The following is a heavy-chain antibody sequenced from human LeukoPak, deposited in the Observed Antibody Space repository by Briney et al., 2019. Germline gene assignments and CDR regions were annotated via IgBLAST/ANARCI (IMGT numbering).Heavy chain of an antibody. CDR1: GFTFSSYA. CDR3: ARDLARRPGPNYYDSSGYYYPYYYYGMDV. Sequence: GRSLRLSCAASGFTFSSYAMHWVRQAPGKGLEWVAVISYDGSNKYYADSVKGRFTISRDNSKNTLYLQMNSLRAEDTAVYYCARDLARRPGPNYYDSSGYYYPYYYYGMDVWGQGTTVTVSS. CDR2: ISYDGSNK. J-gene: IGHJ6*02. V-gene: IGHV3-30-3*01. D-gene: IGHD3-22*01.